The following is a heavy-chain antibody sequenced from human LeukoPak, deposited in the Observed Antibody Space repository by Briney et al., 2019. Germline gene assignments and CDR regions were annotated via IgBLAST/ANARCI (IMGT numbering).Heavy chain of an antibody. CDR3: ARDYYGSGRRFDY. V-gene: IGHV4-59*13. J-gene: IGHJ4*02. CDR1: GGSISSYY. Sequence: SETLSLTCTVSGGSISSYYWSWIRQPPGKGLEWLGYIYYSGSTNYNPSLKSRVTISVDTSKNQFSLKLSSVTAADTAVYYCARDYYGSGRRFDYWGQGTLVTVSS. CDR2: IYYSGST. D-gene: IGHD3-10*01.